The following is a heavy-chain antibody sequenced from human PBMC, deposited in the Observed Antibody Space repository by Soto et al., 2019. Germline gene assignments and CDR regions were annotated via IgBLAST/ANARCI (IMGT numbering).Heavy chain of an antibody. V-gene: IGHV5-51*01. D-gene: IGHD3-22*01. CDR2: IYPGDSDT. J-gene: IGHJ5*02. Sequence: SLKFSGKGSGYSFTSYWIGWVRQMPGKGLEWMGIIYPGDSDTRYSPSFQGQVTISADKSISTAYLQWSSLKASATAMHYCARQPAGAAGVGWLGPWGQGTRVAAAS. CDR1: GYSFTSYW. CDR3: ARQPAGAAGVGWLGP.